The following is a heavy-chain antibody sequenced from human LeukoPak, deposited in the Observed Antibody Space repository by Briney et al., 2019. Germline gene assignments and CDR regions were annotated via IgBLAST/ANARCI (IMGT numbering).Heavy chain of an antibody. CDR1: GGSISSSSYY. CDR2: IYYSGST. J-gene: IGHJ5*02. CDR3: ARAPIASAATRCFDP. V-gene: IGHV4-39*07. Sequence: SETLSLTCTVSGGSISSSSYYWGWIRQPPGKGLEWIGSIYYSGSTYYNPSLKSRVTVSVDRSKSQFSLRLNSVTAADTAVYYCARAPIASAATRCFDPWGQGTLVTVSS. D-gene: IGHD6-13*01.